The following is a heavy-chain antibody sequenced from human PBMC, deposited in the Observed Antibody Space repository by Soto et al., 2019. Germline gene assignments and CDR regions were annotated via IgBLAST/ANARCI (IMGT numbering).Heavy chain of an antibody. CDR1: GGSISIAGDY. V-gene: IGHV4-61*08. Sequence: PSETLSLTSTFSGGSISIAGDYWSWIRQPPGKGLEWIGYIYYSGSTNYNPSLKSRVTISVDTSKNQFSLKLSSVTAADTAVYYCARGACSSTRCPYYYYGMDVWGQGTTVTVSS. CDR3: ARGACSSTRCPYYYYGMDV. J-gene: IGHJ6*02. CDR2: IYYSGST. D-gene: IGHD2-2*01.